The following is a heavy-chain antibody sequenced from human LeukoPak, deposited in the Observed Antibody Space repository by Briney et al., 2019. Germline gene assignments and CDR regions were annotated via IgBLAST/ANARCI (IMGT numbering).Heavy chain of an antibody. J-gene: IGHJ4*02. CDR2: INQDGSEK. CDR3: ARGPLRTDVY. D-gene: IGHD2-8*01. Sequence: GGSLRLSCAASGFTFSNYWMNWVRQAAGKGLEWVANINQDGSEKYFVDSMKSRFTISKDNAKNPLYLQMNSLRAEDTAVYYCARGPLRTDVYWGQGTLVTVSS. CDR1: GFTFSNYW. V-gene: IGHV3-7*05.